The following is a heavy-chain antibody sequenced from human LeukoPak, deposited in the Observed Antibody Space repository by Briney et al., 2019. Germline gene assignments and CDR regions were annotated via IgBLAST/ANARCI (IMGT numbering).Heavy chain of an antibody. CDR1: GGSISSGGYY. V-gene: IGHV4-31*03. Sequence: SQTLSLTCTVSGGSISSGGYYWSWIRQHPGKGLEWIGYIYYSGSTYYNPPLKSRVTISVDTSKNQFSLKLSSVTAADTAVYYCARGGYSYGQYYFDYWGQGTLVTVSS. CDR3: ARGGYSYGQYYFDY. CDR2: IYYSGST. J-gene: IGHJ4*02. D-gene: IGHD5-18*01.